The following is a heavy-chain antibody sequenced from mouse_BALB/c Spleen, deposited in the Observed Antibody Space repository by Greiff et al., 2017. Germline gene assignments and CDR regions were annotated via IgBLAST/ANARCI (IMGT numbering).Heavy chain of an antibody. J-gene: IGHJ4*01. Sequence: QVQLQQPGAELVKPGTSVKLSCKASGYNFTSYWINWVKLRPGQGLEWIGDIYPGSGSTNYNEKFKSKATLTVDTSSSTAYMQLSSLASEDSALYYCARDYGYAMDYWGQGTSVTVSS. CDR1: GYNFTSYW. D-gene: IGHD2-4*01. CDR3: ARDYGYAMDY. CDR2: IYPGSGST. V-gene: IGHV1-55*01.